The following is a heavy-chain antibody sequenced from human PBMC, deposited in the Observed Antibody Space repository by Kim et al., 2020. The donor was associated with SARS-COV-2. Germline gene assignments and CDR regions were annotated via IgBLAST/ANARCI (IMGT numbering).Heavy chain of an antibody. Sequence: ASVKVSCKVSGYTLTELSMHWVRQAPGKGLEWMGGFDPEDGETIYAQKFQGRVTMTEDTSTDTAYMELSSLRSEDTAVYYCATGLVAGPPDWFDPWGQGTLVTVSS. V-gene: IGHV1-24*01. CDR3: ATGLVAGPPDWFDP. D-gene: IGHD2-8*02. CDR1: GYTLTELS. J-gene: IGHJ5*02. CDR2: FDPEDGET.